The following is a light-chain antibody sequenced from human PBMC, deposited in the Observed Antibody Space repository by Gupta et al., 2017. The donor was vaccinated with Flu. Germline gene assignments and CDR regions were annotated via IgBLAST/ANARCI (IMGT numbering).Light chain of an antibody. CDR2: DAS. J-gene: IGKJ2*01. V-gene: IGKV3D-20*01. CDR3: QQYAVSPPFT. CDR1: QNVSSNN. Sequence: VLTQSPATLSLSPGERATLSCGASQNVSSNNLFWYQQKPGLAPRLIISDASTRATGIPDRFSGSGSATDFTLTISGLEPEDFAVYYCQQYAVSPPFTFGQGTRLDIK.